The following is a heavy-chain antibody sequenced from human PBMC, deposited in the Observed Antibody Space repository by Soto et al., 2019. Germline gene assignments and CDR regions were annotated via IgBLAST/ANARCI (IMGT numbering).Heavy chain of an antibody. J-gene: IGHJ4*02. CDR3: AKAIVVVPASSPVGYFDY. CDR1: GFTFSSYA. V-gene: IGHV3-23*01. CDR2: ISGSGGST. D-gene: IGHD2-2*01. Sequence: EVQLLESGGGLVQPGGSLRLSCTASGFTFSSYAMSWVRQAPGKGLEWVSGISGSGGSTFYADSVKGRFTISRDNSNNTLYLQMNSLRAEDTAVYYCAKAIVVVPASSPVGYFDYWGQGILVTVSS.